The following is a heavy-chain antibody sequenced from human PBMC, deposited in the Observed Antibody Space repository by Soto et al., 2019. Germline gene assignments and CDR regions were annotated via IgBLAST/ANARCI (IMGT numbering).Heavy chain of an antibody. J-gene: IGHJ6*02. CDR3: ARGGYFDWLSPYYYGMDV. CDR1: GYTFTSYG. Sequence: ASVKVSCKASGYTFTSYGISWVRQAPGQGLEWMGWISAYNGNTNYAQKLRGRVTMTTDTSTSTAYMELRSLRSDDTAVYYCARGGYFDWLSPYYYGMDVWGQGTTVTVSS. V-gene: IGHV1-18*01. CDR2: ISAYNGNT. D-gene: IGHD3-9*01.